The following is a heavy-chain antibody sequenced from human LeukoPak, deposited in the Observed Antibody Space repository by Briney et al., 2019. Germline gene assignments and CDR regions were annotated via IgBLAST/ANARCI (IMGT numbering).Heavy chain of an antibody. Sequence: GGSLRLSCAASGFTFSSYSMNWVRQAPGKGLEWVSSISSSSSYIYYADSVKGRFTISRDNAKNSLYLQMISLRAEETAVYYCARGSGWLSVAYYFDYWGQGTLVTVSS. CDR2: ISSSSSYI. D-gene: IGHD5-24*01. V-gene: IGHV3-21*01. J-gene: IGHJ4*02. CDR1: GFTFSSYS. CDR3: ARGSGWLSVAYYFDY.